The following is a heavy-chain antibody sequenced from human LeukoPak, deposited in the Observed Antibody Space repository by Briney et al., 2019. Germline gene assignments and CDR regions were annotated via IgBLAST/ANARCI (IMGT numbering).Heavy chain of an antibody. CDR3: AKKNVAAREFDY. J-gene: IGHJ4*02. Sequence: PGGSLRLSCAASGFTFDSYAMSWVRQAPGKGLEWVSAISNSGGSTYYADSVKGRFTISRDNSKNTLYLQMNSLRAEDTAVYYCAKKNVAAREFDYWGQGTLVTVSS. D-gene: IGHD6-6*01. CDR1: GFTFDSYA. CDR2: ISNSGGST. V-gene: IGHV3-23*01.